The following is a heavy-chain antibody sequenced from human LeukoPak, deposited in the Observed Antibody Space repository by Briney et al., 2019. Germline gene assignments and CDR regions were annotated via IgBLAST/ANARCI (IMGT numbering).Heavy chain of an antibody. CDR1: GGFISSYY. CDR2: IYYSGST. V-gene: IGHV4-59*01. D-gene: IGHD5-18*01. CDR3: ARGYSYGSISFDY. J-gene: IGHJ4*02. Sequence: SETLSLTCTVSGGFISSYYWSWIRQPPGKGLEWIGYIYYSGSTNYNPSLKSRVTISVDTSKNQFSLKLSSVTAADTAVYCCARGYSYGSISFDYWGQGTLVTVSS.